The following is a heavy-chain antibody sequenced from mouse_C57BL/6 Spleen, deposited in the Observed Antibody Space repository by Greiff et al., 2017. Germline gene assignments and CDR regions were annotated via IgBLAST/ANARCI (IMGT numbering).Heavy chain of an antibody. CDR2: INYDGSST. CDR3: ARGYGNYFDY. J-gene: IGHJ2*01. CDR1: GFTFSDYY. D-gene: IGHD1-1*01. Sequence: EVKLLESEGGLVQPGSSMKLSCTASGFTFSDYYMAWVRQVPEKGLEWVANINYDGSSTYYLDSLKSRFIISRDNAKNILYLHMSSLKSEDAATYYCARGYGNYFDYWGQGTTLTVSS. V-gene: IGHV5-16*01.